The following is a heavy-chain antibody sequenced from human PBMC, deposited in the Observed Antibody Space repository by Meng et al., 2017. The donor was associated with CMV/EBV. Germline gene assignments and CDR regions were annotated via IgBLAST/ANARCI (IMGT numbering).Heavy chain of an antibody. CDR1: GFSLSTSGMC. CDR2: IDWDDDK. J-gene: IGHJ6*02. V-gene: IGHV2-70*20. D-gene: IGHD6-13*01. Sequence: SGPTLVKPTQTLTLTCTFSGFSLSTSGMCVSWVRQPPGKALDWLALIDWDDDKYYSTSLKTRLTISKDTSKNQVVLTMTNMDPVDTATYYCARIPGSSQYNYYYYYGMDVWGQGTTVTVSS. CDR3: ARIPGSSQYNYYYYYGMDV.